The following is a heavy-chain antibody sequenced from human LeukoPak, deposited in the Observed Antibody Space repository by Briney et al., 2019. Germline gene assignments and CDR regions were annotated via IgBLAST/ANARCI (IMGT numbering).Heavy chain of an antibody. D-gene: IGHD4-17*01. CDR3: ASDYGDYHDAFDI. V-gene: IGHV3-53*01. CDR1: GFTVSSNY. Sequence: TGGSLRLSCAASGFTVSSNYMSWVRQAPGKGLEWVSVIYSGGSTYYADSVKGRFTISRDNSKSTLYLQMNSLRAEDTAVYYCASDYGDYHDAFDIWGQGTMVTVSS. CDR2: IYSGGST. J-gene: IGHJ3*02.